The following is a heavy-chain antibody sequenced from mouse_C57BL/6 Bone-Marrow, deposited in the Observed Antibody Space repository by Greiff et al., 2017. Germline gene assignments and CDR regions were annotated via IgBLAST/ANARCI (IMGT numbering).Heavy chain of an antibody. J-gene: IGHJ2*01. V-gene: IGHV5-16*01. CDR3: ARDPGRNYFDY. Sequence: DVQLVESEGGLVQPGSSMKLSCTASGFTFSDYYMAWVRQVPEKGLEWVANINYDGSSTYYLDSLKSRFIISRDNAKNILYLQMSSLKSEDTATYYCARDPGRNYFDYWGQGTTLTVSS. CDR1: GFTFSDYY. D-gene: IGHD4-1*01. CDR2: INYDGSST.